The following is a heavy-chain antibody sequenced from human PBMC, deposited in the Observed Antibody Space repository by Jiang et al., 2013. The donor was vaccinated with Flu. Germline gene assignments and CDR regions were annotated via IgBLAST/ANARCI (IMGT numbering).Heavy chain of an antibody. V-gene: IGHV1-69*01. J-gene: IGHJ4*02. CDR1: GGTFSSYA. Sequence: SGAEVKKPGSSVKVSCKASGGTFSSYAISWVRQAPGQGLEWMGGIIPIFGTANYAQKFQGRVTITADESTSTAYMELSSLRSEDTAVYYCARDRGYSGYDPSQGFDYWGQGTLVTVSS. CDR3: ARDRGYSGYDPSQGFDY. D-gene: IGHD5-12*01. CDR2: IIPIFGTA.